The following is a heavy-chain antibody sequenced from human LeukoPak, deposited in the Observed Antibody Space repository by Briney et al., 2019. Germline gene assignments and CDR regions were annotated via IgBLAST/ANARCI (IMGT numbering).Heavy chain of an antibody. V-gene: IGHV4-59*11. J-gene: IGHJ6*03. CDR1: GGSISSHY. CDR2: IYFNGYT. CDR3: ARSERRAQKDTYYNHYYYMDV. Sequence: PETLSLTCVVSGGSISSHYWSWIRQPPGRGLEWIGFIYFNGYTNYNPSLKTRVTISVDSSNNQFSLRLSSVTAADTAVYYCARSERRAQKDTYYNHYYYMDVWGKGTTVTVSS. D-gene: IGHD6-25*01.